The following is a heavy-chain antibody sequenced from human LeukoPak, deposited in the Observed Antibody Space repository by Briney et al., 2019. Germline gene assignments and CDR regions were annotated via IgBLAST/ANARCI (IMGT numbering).Heavy chain of an antibody. Sequence: WGSLRLSCAASGFTFSNAWMTWVRQAPGKGLEWVARVKSKRDGGTIDYAAPVKGRFTISRDDSKDTLYLQMNSLEIEDAAVYYCTTVGSAWNFDYWGQGTLVTVSS. J-gene: IGHJ4*02. CDR1: GFTFSNAW. D-gene: IGHD6-25*01. CDR3: TTVGSAWNFDY. CDR2: VKSKRDGGTI. V-gene: IGHV3-15*01.